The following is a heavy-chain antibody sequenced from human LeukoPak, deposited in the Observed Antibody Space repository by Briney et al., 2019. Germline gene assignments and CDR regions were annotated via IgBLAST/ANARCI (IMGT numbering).Heavy chain of an antibody. CDR2: ISSSGSTI. D-gene: IGHD3-10*01. V-gene: IGHV3-11*01. Sequence: GGSLRLSCAASGFTFSDYYMSWIRQAPGKGLEWVSYISSSGSTIYYADSVKGRFTISRDNAKNSLYLQMNSLRAEDTAVYYCARDSSDVLLWFGESGGSGSRNDYWGQGTLVTVSS. CDR3: ARDSSDVLLWFGESGGSGSRNDY. J-gene: IGHJ4*02. CDR1: GFTFSDYY.